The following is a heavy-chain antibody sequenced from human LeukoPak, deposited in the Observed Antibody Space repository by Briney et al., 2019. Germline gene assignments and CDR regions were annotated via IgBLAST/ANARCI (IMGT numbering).Heavy chain of an antibody. V-gene: IGHV1-24*01. CDR2: FDPEDGET. Sequence: ASVKVSCKASGYTFTSYYMHWVRQAPGKGLEWMGGFDPEDGETFYAQDFQGRVIMTEDTSTDTAYMELSSLRSEDTAVYYCAAEHEKVDYRSTWFDPWGQGTLVTVSS. CDR1: GYTFTSYY. J-gene: IGHJ5*02. D-gene: IGHD4/OR15-4a*01. CDR3: AAEHEKVDYRSTWFDP.